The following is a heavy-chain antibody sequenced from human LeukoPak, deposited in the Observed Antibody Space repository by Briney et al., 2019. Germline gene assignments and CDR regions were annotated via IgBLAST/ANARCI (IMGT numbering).Heavy chain of an antibody. CDR2: IIPIFGTA. V-gene: IGHV1-69*13. J-gene: IGHJ3*02. D-gene: IGHD6-19*01. Sequence: SVKVSCKASGGTFSSYANSWVRQAPGQGLEWMGGIIPIFGTANYAQKFQGRVTITADESTSTAYMELSSLRSEDTAVYYCARDRYSSGHDAFDIWGQGTMVTVSS. CDR3: ARDRYSSGHDAFDI. CDR1: GGTFSSYA.